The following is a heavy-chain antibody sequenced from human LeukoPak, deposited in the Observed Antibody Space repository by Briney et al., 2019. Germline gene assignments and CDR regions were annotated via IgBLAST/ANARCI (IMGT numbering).Heavy chain of an antibody. J-gene: IGHJ4*02. CDR1: GGSISNSRYY. CDR3: ASLAAGSWVFFDY. Sequence: SETLSLTCSVSGGSISNSRYYWGWLRQPPGKWLEWIGSIYYSGATNPNPSLRSRLTISVDASKNQFSLKLGSVTAADAAVYYCASLAAGSWVFFDYWGQGTLVTVSS. CDR2: IYYSGAT. V-gene: IGHV4-39*01. D-gene: IGHD6-13*01.